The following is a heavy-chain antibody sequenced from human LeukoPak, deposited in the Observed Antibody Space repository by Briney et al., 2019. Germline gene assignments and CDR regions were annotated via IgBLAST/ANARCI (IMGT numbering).Heavy chain of an antibody. CDR2: INPNSGGT. CDR3: ARVYDILTGDDY. CDR1: GYTFTGYY. D-gene: IGHD3-9*01. V-gene: IGHV1-2*02. J-gene: IGHJ4*02. Sequence: ASVKVSCKASGYTFTGYYMHWVRQAPGQGLEWMGWINPNSGGTNYAQKFQGRVTMTRDTSISTAYMELSRLRSDDTAVYYCARVYDILTGDDYWGQGTLVTVSS.